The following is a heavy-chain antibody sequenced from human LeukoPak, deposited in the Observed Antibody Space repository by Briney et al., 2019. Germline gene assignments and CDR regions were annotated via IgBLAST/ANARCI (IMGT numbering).Heavy chain of an antibody. CDR1: GGSIGRSSYY. D-gene: IGHD6-13*01. J-gene: IGHJ4*02. CDR3: ARHGSIATGAFTY. V-gene: IGHV4-39*01. Sequence: SETLSLTCSVSGGSIGRSSYYWGWTGQPPGKGLEWIGSIYSGGGTYYNPSPQSRVTISVDTSRNQFSLKLGSLNAADTAVYYCARHGSIATGAFTYWGQGTLVTVSS. CDR2: IYSGGGT.